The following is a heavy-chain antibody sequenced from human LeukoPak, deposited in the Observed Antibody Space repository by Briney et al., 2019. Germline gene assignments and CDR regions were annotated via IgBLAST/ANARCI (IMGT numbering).Heavy chain of an antibody. V-gene: IGHV3-30-3*01. D-gene: IGHD6-19*01. Sequence: GGSLRLSCAASGFTFSSYAMHWVRQAPGKGLEWVAVISYDGSNKYYADSVKGRFTISRDNSKNTLYLQMNSLRAEDTAVYYCARDPNSSGWPLEYFDYWGQGTLVTVSS. CDR2: ISYDGSNK. CDR3: ARDPNSSGWPLEYFDY. J-gene: IGHJ4*02. CDR1: GFTFSSYA.